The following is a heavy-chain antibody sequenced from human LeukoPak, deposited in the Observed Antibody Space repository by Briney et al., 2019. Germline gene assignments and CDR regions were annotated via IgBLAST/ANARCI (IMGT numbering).Heavy chain of an antibody. D-gene: IGHD5-12*01. V-gene: IGHV4-34*01. CDR1: GRSFSGYY. CDR2: INHSGST. J-gene: IGHJ4*02. CDR3: SIVATISGWDYFDY. Sequence: SEILSLTCAVYGRSFSGYYWSWIRQPPGKGLEWIGEINHSGSTNYNPSLKSRVTISVDTSKNQFSLRLSSVTAADTAVYYCSIVATISGWDYFDYWGQGTLVTVSS.